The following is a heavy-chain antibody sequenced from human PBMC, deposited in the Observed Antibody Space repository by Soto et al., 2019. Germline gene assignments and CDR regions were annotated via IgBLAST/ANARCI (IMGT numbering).Heavy chain of an antibody. CDR3: AKDSPSYTTSPFYFDS. CDR1: GFDFNKYA. CDR2: ITSNGDST. J-gene: IGHJ4*02. Sequence: PGGSLRLSCAAFGFDFNKYAMTWVRQAPGKGLQWGSSITSNGDSTYYADSVKGRFTTSRDNSKNTLYLQMNSLRADDTAVFYCAKDSPSYTTSPFYFDSWGQGTLVTVSS. V-gene: IGHV3-23*01. D-gene: IGHD2-2*02.